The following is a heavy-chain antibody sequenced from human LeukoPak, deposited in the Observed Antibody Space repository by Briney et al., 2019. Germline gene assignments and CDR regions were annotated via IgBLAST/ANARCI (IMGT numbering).Heavy chain of an antibody. CDR1: GGSISSSSYY. Sequence: SETLSLTCTVSGGSISSSSYYWGWIRQPPGKGLEWIGSIYYSGSTYYNPSLKSRVTISVDTSKNQFSLKLSSVTAADTAVYYCARDLIRDYYDSSGYYEPYYWGQGTLVTVSS. CDR3: ARDLIRDYYDSSGYYEPYY. V-gene: IGHV4-39*07. CDR2: IYYSGST. J-gene: IGHJ4*02. D-gene: IGHD3-22*01.